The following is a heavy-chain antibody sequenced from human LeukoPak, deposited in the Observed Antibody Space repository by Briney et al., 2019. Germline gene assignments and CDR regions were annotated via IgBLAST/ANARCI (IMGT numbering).Heavy chain of an antibody. CDR1: GGSISSSSYY. D-gene: IGHD6-19*01. Sequence: SETLSLTCTVSGGSISSSSYYWGWIRQPPGKGLEWIGSIYYSGSTYYNPSLKSRVTISVDTSKNQFSLKLSSVTAADTAVYYCARRIAGAGTHFDYWGQGTLVTVSS. V-gene: IGHV4-39*01. J-gene: IGHJ4*02. CDR2: IYYSGST. CDR3: ARRIAGAGTHFDY.